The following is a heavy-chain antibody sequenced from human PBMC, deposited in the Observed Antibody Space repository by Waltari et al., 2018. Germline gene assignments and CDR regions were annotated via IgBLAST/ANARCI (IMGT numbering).Heavy chain of an antibody. CDR2: VDPHNGGI. V-gene: IGHV1-2*02. J-gene: IGHJ4*02. CDR1: RSAFTSYY. Sequence: QVQLLQSGAEVKTLAASVKLFCEASRSAFTSYYFHWVRQAPGRGLEWTGYVDPHNGGISYAQRFQGRVTMTRDTSISTVYMELSGLTSDDTAVYYCAREVFRFDYWGQGALVTVSS. CDR3: AREVFRFDY.